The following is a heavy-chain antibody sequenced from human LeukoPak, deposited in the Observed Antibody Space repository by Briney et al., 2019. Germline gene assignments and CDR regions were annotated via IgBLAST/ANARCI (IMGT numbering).Heavy chain of an antibody. Sequence: SETLSLTCIVSGGSISSSTYHWGWSRQPPGKGLEWIGSIYYTGTSYYYPSLKSRVTISIDTSKNQFSLKLTSMTAADTAIYYCVRDVSGTPADYWGQGTLVTVSS. V-gene: IGHV4-39*07. CDR3: VRDVSGTPADY. CDR2: IYYTGTS. J-gene: IGHJ4*02. D-gene: IGHD1-14*01. CDR1: GGSISSSTYH.